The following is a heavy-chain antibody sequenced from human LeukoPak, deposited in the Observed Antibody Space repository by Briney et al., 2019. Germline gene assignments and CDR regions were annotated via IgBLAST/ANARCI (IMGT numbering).Heavy chain of an antibody. Sequence: SETLSLTCAVYGGSFSGYYWSWIRQPPGKGLEWIGEINHSGSTNYNPSLKSRVTISVDTSKNQFSLKLSSVTAADTAVYYCARPRRGRARIVGALGAFDIWSQGTMVTVSS. CDR3: ARPRRGRARIVGALGAFDI. CDR1: GGSFSGYY. J-gene: IGHJ3*02. D-gene: IGHD1-26*01. CDR2: INHSGST. V-gene: IGHV4-34*01.